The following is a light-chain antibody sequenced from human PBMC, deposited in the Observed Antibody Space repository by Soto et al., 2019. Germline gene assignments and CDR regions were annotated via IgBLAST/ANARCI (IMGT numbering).Light chain of an antibody. V-gene: IGKV3-11*01. Sequence: EIFLTQYTDTLSLSPGERATVTCRASQSVTNYIAWYQQRPGQAPRLLIYDASNRATGVPARFSGSRSGTDFTLTISDLEPADFGLYYCQQRLNWPPGFGQGTKVDI. CDR2: DAS. CDR1: QSVTNY. CDR3: QQRLNWPPG. J-gene: IGKJ1*01.